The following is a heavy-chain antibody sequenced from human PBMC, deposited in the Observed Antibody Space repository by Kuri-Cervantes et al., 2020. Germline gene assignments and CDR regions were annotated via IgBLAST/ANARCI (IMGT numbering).Heavy chain of an antibody. CDR1: GGSISSYY. CDR2: IYYSGST. Sequence: SETLSLTCTVSGGSISSYYWSWIRQPPGKGLEWIGYIYYSGSTNYNPSLKSRVTISVDTSKNQFSLKLSSVTAADTTVYYCARDREYWYFDLWGRGTLVTVSS. V-gene: IGHV4-59*13. CDR3: ARDREYWYFDL. J-gene: IGHJ2*01.